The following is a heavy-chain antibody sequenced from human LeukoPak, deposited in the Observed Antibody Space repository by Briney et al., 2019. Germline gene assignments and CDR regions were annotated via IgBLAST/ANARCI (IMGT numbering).Heavy chain of an antibody. J-gene: IGHJ6*03. V-gene: IGHV3-48*01. CDR3: ARGRGLVAALNYYMDV. Sequence: PGGSLRLSCAASGFTFSTYSVNWVRQAPGKGLEWISHIDSSSSTISYADSVKGRFTISRDNAKNSLYLQMNSLGAEDTAVYYCARGRGLVAALNYYMDVWGKGTTVTISS. D-gene: IGHD2-15*01. CDR1: GFTFSTYS. CDR2: IDSSSSTI.